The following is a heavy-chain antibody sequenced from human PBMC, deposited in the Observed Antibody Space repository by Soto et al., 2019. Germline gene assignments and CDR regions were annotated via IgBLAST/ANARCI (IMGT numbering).Heavy chain of an antibody. J-gene: IGHJ4*02. CDR2: IYYSGST. Sequence: SETLSLTXTVSGGSISSYYWSWIRQPPGKGLEWIGYIYYSGSTNYNPSLKSRVTISVDTSKNQFSLKLSSVTAADTAVYYCARVSLVGATTGDYWGQGTLVTVSS. V-gene: IGHV4-59*01. CDR3: ARVSLVGATTGDY. CDR1: GGSISSYY. D-gene: IGHD1-26*01.